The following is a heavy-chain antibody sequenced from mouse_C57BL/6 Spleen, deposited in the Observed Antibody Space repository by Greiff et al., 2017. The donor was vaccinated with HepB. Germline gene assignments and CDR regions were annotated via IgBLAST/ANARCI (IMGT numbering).Heavy chain of an antibody. Sequence: QVHVKQPGAELVMPGASVKLSCKASGYTFTSYWMHWVKQRPGQGLEWIGEIDPSDSYTNYNQKFKGKSTLTVDKSSSTAYMQLSSLTSEDSAVYYCARWGNYYGFDYWGQGTTLTVSS. D-gene: IGHD1-1*01. J-gene: IGHJ2*01. CDR3: ARWGNYYGFDY. CDR2: IDPSDSYT. V-gene: IGHV1-69*01. CDR1: GYTFTSYW.